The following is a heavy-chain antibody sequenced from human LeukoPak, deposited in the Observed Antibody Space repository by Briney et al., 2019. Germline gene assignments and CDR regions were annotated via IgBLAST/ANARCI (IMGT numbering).Heavy chain of an antibody. CDR1: GYTFTGYY. J-gene: IGHJ4*02. CDR3: ATGPPGYCSGGSCYPPTFDY. V-gene: IGHV1-2*02. Sequence: ASVKVSCKSSGYTFTGYYMHWVRQAPGQGREWVGWINPNSGGTNYAQKFQGRVTMTRDTAISTAYMERSRMRSDDTAGYYCATGPPGYCSGGSCYPPTFDYWGQGTLVTVSS. D-gene: IGHD2-15*01. CDR2: INPNSGGT.